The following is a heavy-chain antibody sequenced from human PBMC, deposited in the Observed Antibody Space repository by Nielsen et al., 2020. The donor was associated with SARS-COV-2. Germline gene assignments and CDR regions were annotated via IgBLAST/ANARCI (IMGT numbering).Heavy chain of an antibody. CDR3: ASDLRNYYGSGSQYNEGAY. J-gene: IGHJ4*02. CDR1: GYTLSSHY. D-gene: IGHD3-10*01. Sequence: SVKVSCKASGYTLSSHYFHWVRQAPGQGLEWVGGIIPMYGRTNYAQKFQGRVTITADESTSTVSMELSSLTSDDTAMYYCASDLRNYYGSGSQYNEGAYWGQGTLVTVSS. CDR2: IIPMYGRT. V-gene: IGHV1-69*13.